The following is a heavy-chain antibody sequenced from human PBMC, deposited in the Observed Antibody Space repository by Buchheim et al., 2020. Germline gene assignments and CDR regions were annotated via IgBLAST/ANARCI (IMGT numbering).Heavy chain of an antibody. D-gene: IGHD6-19*01. Sequence: QVQLVESGGGVVQPGRSLRLSCAASGFTFSSFGMHWVRQAPGKGLEWVAVIWYDGSNKYYADSVKGRFTISRDNSKNTLYLQMNRLRAEDTAVDYCARDPRQWLVSGWFDPWGQGTL. V-gene: IGHV3-33*01. CDR1: GFTFSSFG. CDR3: ARDPRQWLVSGWFDP. J-gene: IGHJ5*02. CDR2: IWYDGSNK.